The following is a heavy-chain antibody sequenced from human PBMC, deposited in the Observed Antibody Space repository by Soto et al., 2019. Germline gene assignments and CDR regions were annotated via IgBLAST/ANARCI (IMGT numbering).Heavy chain of an antibody. CDR3: AHRQKNVRYFDWLPSSGAFDI. CDR1: GFSLSTSGVG. CDR2: IYWDDDK. D-gene: IGHD3-9*01. J-gene: IGHJ3*02. Sequence: SGPTLVKPTQTLTLTCTFSGFSLSTSGVGVGWIRQPPGKALEWLALIYWDDDKRYSPSLKSRLTIPKDTSKNQVVLTMPNMDPVDTATYYCAHRQKNVRYFDWLPSSGAFDIWGQGTMVTVSS. V-gene: IGHV2-5*02.